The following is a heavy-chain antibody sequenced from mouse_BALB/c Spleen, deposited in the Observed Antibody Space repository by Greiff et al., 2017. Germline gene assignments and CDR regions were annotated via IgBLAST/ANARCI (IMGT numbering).Heavy chain of an antibody. CDR2: ISYSGST. D-gene: IGHD2-5*01. CDR1: GYSITSDYA. V-gene: IGHV3-2*02. CDR3: ARSNYEDAMDY. Sequence: EVQLQESGPGLVKPSQSLSLTCTVTGYSITSDYAWNWIRQFPGNKLEWMGYISYSGSTSYNPSLKSRISITRDTSKNQFFLQLKSVTTEDTATYYCARSNYEDAMDYWGQGTSVTVSS. J-gene: IGHJ4*01.